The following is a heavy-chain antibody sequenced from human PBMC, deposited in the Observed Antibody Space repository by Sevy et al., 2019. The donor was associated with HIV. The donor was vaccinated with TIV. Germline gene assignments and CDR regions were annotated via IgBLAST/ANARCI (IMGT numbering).Heavy chain of an antibody. CDR1: GYTFTAYH. Sequence: ASVKVSCKTSGYTFTAYHMHWMRQAPGQGLEWMGWVYPNSGDTEYAQKFQGRVTMTKDTSINTVYMELSGLGSNDTAMYYCSRETWYFANWGQGTLVTVSS. CDR2: VYPNSGDT. V-gene: IGHV1-2*02. CDR3: SRETWYFAN. D-gene: IGHD6-13*01. J-gene: IGHJ4*02.